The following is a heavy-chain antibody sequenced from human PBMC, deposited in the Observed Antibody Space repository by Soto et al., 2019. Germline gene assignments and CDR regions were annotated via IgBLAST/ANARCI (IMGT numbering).Heavy chain of an antibody. CDR1: GYTFTGYY. Sequence: GASVKVSCKASGYTFTGYYMHWVRQAPGQGLEWMGWINPNSGGTNYAQKFQGWVTMTRDTSISTAYMELSRLRSDDTAVYYCARAVGAVDYYCYGMDVWGQGTTVTVSS. J-gene: IGHJ6*02. CDR2: INPNSGGT. CDR3: ARAVGAVDYYCYGMDV. D-gene: IGHD1-26*01. V-gene: IGHV1-2*04.